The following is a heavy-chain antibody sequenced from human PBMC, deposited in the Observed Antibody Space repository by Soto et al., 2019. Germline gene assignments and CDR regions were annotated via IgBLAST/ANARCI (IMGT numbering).Heavy chain of an antibody. D-gene: IGHD1-26*01. CDR2: SRNKANSYTI. J-gene: IGHJ4*02. V-gene: IGHV3-72*01. CDR3: ARSGTYSFDY. Sequence: GGSLRLSCAASGSTFSDHYMDWVRQAPGKGLEWVGRSRNKANSYTIEYAASVKGRFTIPRDDSQNSLYLQMNSLKTEDTAVYYCARSGTYSFDYWGQGTLVTVSA. CDR1: GSTFSDHY.